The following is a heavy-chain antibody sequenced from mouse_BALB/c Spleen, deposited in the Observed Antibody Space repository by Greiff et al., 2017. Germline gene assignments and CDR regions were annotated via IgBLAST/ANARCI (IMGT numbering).Heavy chain of an antibody. Sequence: EVQLVESGPSLVKPSQTLSLTCSVTGDSITSGYWNWIRKFPGNKLEYMGYISYSGSTYYNPSLKSRISITRDTSKNQYYLQLNSVTTEDTATYYCARYDDYGRAPFPYWGQGTLVTVSA. D-gene: IGHD2-4*01. CDR2: ISYSGST. V-gene: IGHV3-8*02. CDR1: GDSITSGY. J-gene: IGHJ3*01. CDR3: ARYDDYGRAPFPY.